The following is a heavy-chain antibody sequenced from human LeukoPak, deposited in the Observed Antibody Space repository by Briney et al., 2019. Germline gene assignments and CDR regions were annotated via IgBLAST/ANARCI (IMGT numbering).Heavy chain of an antibody. D-gene: IGHD1-26*01. CDR3: ARDMMQGAMGY. J-gene: IGHJ4*02. V-gene: IGHV1-2*02. CDR2: INPKNGGT. Sequence: GASVKVSCKASGYSFIDYYIQWVRQAPGQGLEWVGWINPKNGGTHYAQNFRGRVTMTSDTSISTLYMEPTTLRSDDTAVFYCARDMMQGAMGYWGQGTLVTVSS. CDR1: GYSFIDYY.